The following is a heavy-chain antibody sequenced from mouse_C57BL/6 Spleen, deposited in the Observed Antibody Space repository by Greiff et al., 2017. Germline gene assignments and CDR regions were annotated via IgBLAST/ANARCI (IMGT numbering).Heavy chain of an antibody. CDR1: GFNIKNTY. CDR3: APSYYSNSYFDY. V-gene: IGHV14-3*01. J-gene: IGHJ2*01. CDR2: IDPANGNT. D-gene: IGHD2-5*01. Sequence: VQLQQSVAELVRPGASVKLSCTASGFNIKNTYMHWVKQRPEQGLEWIGRIDPANGNTTYAPKFQGKATITADTSSNTAYLQLCSLTSEHTAINYCAPSYYSNSYFDYWGQGTTLTVSS.